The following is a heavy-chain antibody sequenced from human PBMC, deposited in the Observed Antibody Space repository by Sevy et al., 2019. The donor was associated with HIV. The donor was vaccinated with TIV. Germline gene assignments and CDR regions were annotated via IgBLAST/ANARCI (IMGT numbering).Heavy chain of an antibody. D-gene: IGHD3-22*01. CDR1: GFTFSSFS. Sequence: GGSLRLSCAASGFTFSSFSMNWVRQTPGKGLEWISHISSTSTTIDYADSVKGRFTISRDNAKNLLYLQMNSLRDEDTAIYYCASDSYYDTPGYLFGMDVWGQGTTVTVS. CDR2: ISSTSTTI. V-gene: IGHV3-48*02. CDR3: ASDSYYDTPGYLFGMDV. J-gene: IGHJ6*02.